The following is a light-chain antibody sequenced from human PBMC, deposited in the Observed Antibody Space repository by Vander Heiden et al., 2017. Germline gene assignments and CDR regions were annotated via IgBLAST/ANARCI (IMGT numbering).Light chain of an antibody. V-gene: IGKV1-8*01. CDR2: AAS. J-gene: IGKJ5*01. CDR3: QQDDSYPIT. CDR1: QGISSY. Sequence: ASRMTHSPSSLSASTGDRVTITCRASQGISSYLAWYQQKPGKAPKLLIYAASTLQSGVPSRFSGSGSGTDFTLTISCLQSEDFATYYCQQDDSYPITFGQGTRLEIK.